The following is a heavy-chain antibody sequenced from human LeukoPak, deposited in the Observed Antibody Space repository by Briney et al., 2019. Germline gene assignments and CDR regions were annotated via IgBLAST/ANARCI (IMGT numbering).Heavy chain of an antibody. CDR2: ISYDGSNK. J-gene: IGHJ4*02. D-gene: IGHD2-15*01. Sequence: GGSLTLSCAASGFTFSSYAMHWVPQAPGKGREWVAVISYDGSNKYYADSVRGRFTISRDNSKNTLYLQMNSLRAEDTAVYYCARDSGVVAATYYFDYWGQGTLVTVSS. CDR3: ARDSGVVAATYYFDY. V-gene: IGHV3-30-3*01. CDR1: GFTFSSYA.